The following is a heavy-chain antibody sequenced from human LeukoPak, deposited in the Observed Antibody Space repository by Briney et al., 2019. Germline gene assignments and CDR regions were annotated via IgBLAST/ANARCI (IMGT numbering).Heavy chain of an antibody. J-gene: IGHJ4*02. Sequence: SETLSLTCTVSGGSISNYYWSRIRQPPGKGLEWIGYISHSGSTNYSPSLKSRVTISLDTSKNQFSLKLSSVTAADTAVYYYAGNHPRNTVDFWGQGTLVTVSS. CDR1: GGSISNYY. CDR3: AGNHPRNTVDF. V-gene: IGHV4-59*08. D-gene: IGHD1-14*01. CDR2: ISHSGST.